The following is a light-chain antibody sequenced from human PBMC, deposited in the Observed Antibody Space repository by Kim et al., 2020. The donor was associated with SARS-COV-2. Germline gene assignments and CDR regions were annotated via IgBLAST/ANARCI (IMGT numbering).Light chain of an antibody. V-gene: IGKV1-39*01. CDR1: QSISNY. Sequence: ASVGDRVNITCRASQSISNYLHWYQQKPGQVPKLLIFGASNLQSGVPSRFTGSGSGTDFTLTITNLQPEDSASYYCQQSYSTLMYSFGQGTKLEI. CDR2: GAS. J-gene: IGKJ2*03. CDR3: QQSYSTLMYS.